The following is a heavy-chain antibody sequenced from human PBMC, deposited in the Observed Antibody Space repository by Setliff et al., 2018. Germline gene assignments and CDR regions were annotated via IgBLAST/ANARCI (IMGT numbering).Heavy chain of an antibody. CDR2: MSASGTST. J-gene: IGHJ4*02. CDR1: GFTFSSYA. CDR3: AKSPVAYCSGAVCYPFDY. Sequence: GGSLRLSCATSGFTFSSYAMSWVRQAPGKGLEWVSAMSASGTSTYHADSVKGRFTISGGNSKNTLYLQMNSLRAEDTAVYFCAKSPVAYCSGAVCYPFDYWGQGTLVTVSS. V-gene: IGHV3-23*01. D-gene: IGHD2-8*02.